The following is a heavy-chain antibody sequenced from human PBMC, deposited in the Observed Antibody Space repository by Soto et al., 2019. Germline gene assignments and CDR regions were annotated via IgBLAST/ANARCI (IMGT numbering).Heavy chain of an antibody. V-gene: IGHV4-34*01. D-gene: IGHD2-15*01. CDR3: ARDIASYAYGEGY. CDR2: INDSGTT. J-gene: IGHJ4*02. Sequence: PSETLSLTCAIYGGSFSGFYWSWIRQPPGKGLEWIGEINDSGTTNYNPSLKSRVTISADTSKTQFSLRLTSVTAADTAVYYCARDIASYAYGEGYWGQGIQVTVSS. CDR1: GGSFSGFY.